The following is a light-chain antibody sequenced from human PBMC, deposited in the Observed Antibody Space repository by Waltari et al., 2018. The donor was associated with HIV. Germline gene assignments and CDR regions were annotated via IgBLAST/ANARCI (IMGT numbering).Light chain of an antibody. CDR1: NIDSQS. Sequence: SYVLIQPPSVSVATGQTATITCRGYNIDSQSVNRYQQKPGQAPVLVVSDDHDRPSGIPERVSGSNSGNTATLTISRVEAGDEADYYCQVWDSSRGLSFVFGSGTKVTVL. CDR2: DDH. V-gene: IGLV3-21*02. CDR3: QVWDSSRGLSFV. J-gene: IGLJ1*01.